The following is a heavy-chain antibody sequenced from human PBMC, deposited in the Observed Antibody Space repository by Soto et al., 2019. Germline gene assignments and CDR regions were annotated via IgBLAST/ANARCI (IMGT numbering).Heavy chain of an antibody. Sequence: SLPLSRASYGFTFDDYAMHWVRQAPGKGLEWVSGIIWNSGSIGYADSVKGRFTISRDNAKNSLYLQMNSLRAEDTALYYCAKDKGTYSSSFAEYFQHWGQGTLVTVSS. J-gene: IGHJ1*01. V-gene: IGHV3-9*01. CDR1: GFTFDDYA. CDR2: IIWNSGSI. CDR3: AKDKGTYSSSFAEYFQH. D-gene: IGHD6-6*01.